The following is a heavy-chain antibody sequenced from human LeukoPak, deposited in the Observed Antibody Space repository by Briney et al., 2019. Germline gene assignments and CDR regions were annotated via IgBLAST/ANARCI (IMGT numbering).Heavy chain of an antibody. D-gene: IGHD2-2*01. Sequence: GESLKISCKGSEYSFTTYWIGWVRQMPGKGLEYMGIINPGKSDTRYSPSFQGQVTISADKSINTAYLQWGSLRASDTAIYYCARLLGLKVVIPDDEAFDIWGQGTMVTVSS. J-gene: IGHJ3*02. CDR1: EYSFTTYW. V-gene: IGHV5-51*01. CDR2: INPGKSDT. CDR3: ARLLGLKVVIPDDEAFDI.